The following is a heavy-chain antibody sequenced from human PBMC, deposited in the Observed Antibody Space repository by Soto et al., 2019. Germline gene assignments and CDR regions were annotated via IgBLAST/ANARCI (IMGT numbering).Heavy chain of an antibody. J-gene: IGHJ2*01. CDR1: GSTFSSYT. CDR3: ARGLGRGEMDNFDL. Sequence: QVQLVQSGAEVKKPGSSVKVSCKASGSTFSSYTISWVRQAPGQGLEWMGRIIPILGIANYAQKFQGRVAITADKSTSTGYMELSSLRSEDTAVYYCARGLGRGEMDNFDLWGRGTLVTVSS. V-gene: IGHV1-69*02. D-gene: IGHD3-16*01. CDR2: IIPILGIA.